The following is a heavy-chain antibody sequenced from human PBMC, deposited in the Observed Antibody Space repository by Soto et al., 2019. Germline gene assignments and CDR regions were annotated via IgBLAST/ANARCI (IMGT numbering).Heavy chain of an antibody. V-gene: IGHV3-9*01. CDR1: GFTFDDYA. J-gene: IGHJ3*02. CDR2: ISWNSGSI. D-gene: IGHD2-15*01. CDR3: AKDIRDIVVVVAATAFHI. Sequence: EVQLVESGGGLVQPGRSLRLSCAASGFTFDDYAMHWVRQAPGKGLEWVSGISWNSGSIGYADSVKGRFTISRDNAKNSLYLQMNSLRAEDTALYYCAKDIRDIVVVVAATAFHIWGQGTMVTVSS.